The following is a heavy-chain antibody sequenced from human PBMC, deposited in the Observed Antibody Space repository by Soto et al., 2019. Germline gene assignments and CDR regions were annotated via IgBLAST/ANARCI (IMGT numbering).Heavy chain of an antibody. V-gene: IGHV4-30-4*01. CDR2: SFYSGIT. CDR1: GDSINSGDYY. Sequence: QVQLQESGPRLVKPLQTLSLTCTVSGDSINSGDYYWSWIRQPPGRGLEWVGYSFYSGITDYNPRLKSRMTISMDTSKNQFSLRLNSVTAADTAVYFCARWSGVGVAGMDVWGQGTTVSVSS. J-gene: IGHJ6*02. D-gene: IGHD3-10*01. CDR3: ARWSGVGVAGMDV.